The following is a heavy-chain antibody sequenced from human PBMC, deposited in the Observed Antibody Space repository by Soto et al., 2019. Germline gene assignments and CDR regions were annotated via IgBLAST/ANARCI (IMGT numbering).Heavy chain of an antibody. J-gene: IGHJ4*02. Sequence: QVQLVQSGAEVKKPGSSVKVSCKASGGTFSSYAISWVRQAPGQGLEWMGGIIPIFGTANYAQKFQGRVTITADKATRAAYMELSSLRSEDTAVYYCAREKRGYSGYDTPPRYFAYWGQGTLVTVSS. V-gene: IGHV1-69*06. D-gene: IGHD5-12*01. CDR3: AREKRGYSGYDTPPRYFAY. CDR1: GGTFSSYA. CDR2: IIPIFGTA.